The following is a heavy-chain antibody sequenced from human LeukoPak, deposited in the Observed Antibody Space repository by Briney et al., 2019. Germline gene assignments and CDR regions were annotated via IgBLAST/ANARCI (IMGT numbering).Heavy chain of an antibody. J-gene: IGHJ4*02. CDR1: GFIFSSYA. CDR3: AREDYGGNWFDY. D-gene: IGHD4-23*01. V-gene: IGHV3-30-3*01. Sequence: GGSLRLSCAASGFIFSSYAMHWVRQAPGMGLEWVAVISYDGSNKYYADSVKGRFTISRDNSKNTLYLQMNSLRAEDTAVYYCAREDYGGNWFDYWGQGTLVTVSS. CDR2: ISYDGSNK.